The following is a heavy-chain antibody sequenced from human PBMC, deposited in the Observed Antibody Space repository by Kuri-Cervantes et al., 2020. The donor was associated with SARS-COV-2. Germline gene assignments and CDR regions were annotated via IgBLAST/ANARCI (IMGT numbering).Heavy chain of an antibody. D-gene: IGHD4-17*01. V-gene: IGHV1-46*01. Sequence: ASVKVSCKASGYTFTSYYMHWVRQAPGQGLEWMGIINPSGGSTSYAQKFQGRVTITRDTSASTAYMELSSLRSEDTAVYYCARGGNDYGDYGIYYYYGMDVWGQGTTVTVSS. CDR2: INPSGGST. J-gene: IGHJ6*02. CDR3: ARGGNDYGDYGIYYYYGMDV. CDR1: GYTFTSYY.